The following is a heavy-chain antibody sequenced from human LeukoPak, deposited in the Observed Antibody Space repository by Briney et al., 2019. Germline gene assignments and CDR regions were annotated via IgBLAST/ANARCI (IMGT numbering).Heavy chain of an antibody. CDR2: ISSTGSSI. CDR3: ARDDVAWNYVHWFDP. CDR1: GFTFSYYT. Sequence: GGSLRLSCTASGFTFSYYTMSWVRQAPGKGLEWVSSISSTGSSIYYADSVNGRFTISRDNANNSLYLQMSSLRVEDTAVYYCARDDVAWNYVHWFDPWGQGTLVTVSS. V-gene: IGHV3-21*01. D-gene: IGHD1-7*01. J-gene: IGHJ5*02.